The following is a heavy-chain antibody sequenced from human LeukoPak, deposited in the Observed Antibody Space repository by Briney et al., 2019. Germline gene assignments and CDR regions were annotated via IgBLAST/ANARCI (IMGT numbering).Heavy chain of an antibody. CDR1: GFTFSSTW. CDR2: ITSDGRTT. D-gene: IGHD3-10*02. V-gene: IGHV3-74*01. CDR3: AELGITMIGGV. Sequence: QPGGSLRLSCAASGFTFSSTWMHWFRQGAGKGLVWVSRITSDGRTTIYADSVKGRFTISRDNAKNSLYLQMNSLRAEDTAVYYCAELGITMIGGVWGKGTTVTISS. J-gene: IGHJ6*04.